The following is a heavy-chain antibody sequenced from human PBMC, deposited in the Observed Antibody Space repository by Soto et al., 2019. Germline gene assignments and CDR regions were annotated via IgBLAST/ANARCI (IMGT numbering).Heavy chain of an antibody. CDR1: GGTFSSYA. CDR2: IIPIFGTA. CDR3: AAGDYYDSSGYRFDY. V-gene: IGHV1-69*01. Sequence: GXSVKGACKASGGTFSSYAISWVRQAPIQGLEWMGGIIPIFGTANYAQKFQGRVTITADESTSTAYMELSSLRSEDTAVYYCAAGDYYDSSGYRFDYWGQGTLVTVSS. J-gene: IGHJ4*02. D-gene: IGHD3-22*01.